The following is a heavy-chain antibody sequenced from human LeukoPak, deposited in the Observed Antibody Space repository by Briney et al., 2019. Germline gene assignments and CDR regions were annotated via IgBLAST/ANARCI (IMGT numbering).Heavy chain of an antibody. J-gene: IGHJ4*02. Sequence: PGGSLRLSCAASGFTVSSNYMSWVRQAPGKGLEWVSVIYSGGSTYYADSVKGRFTISRDNSKNTLYLQMNSLRAEDTAVYYCVRETPQGVSYHFDYWGQGTLVTVSS. CDR2: IYSGGST. CDR1: GFTVSSNY. V-gene: IGHV3-53*01. CDR3: VRETPQGVSYHFDY. D-gene: IGHD5/OR15-5a*01.